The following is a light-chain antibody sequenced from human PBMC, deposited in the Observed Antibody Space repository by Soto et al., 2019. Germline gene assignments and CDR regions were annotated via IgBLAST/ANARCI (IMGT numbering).Light chain of an antibody. CDR1: QSVSSGY. J-gene: IGKJ2*01. V-gene: IGKV3-20*01. CDR2: GAS. CDR3: QQYGSSPPYT. Sequence: EIVLTQSPGTLSLSPGERATLSCRASQSVSSGYLAWYQQNPGQAPRLVIYGASSRAAGIPDRLSGSGSGRDFTLTISRLEPEDFAVNYCQQYGSSPPYTFGQGTKREIK.